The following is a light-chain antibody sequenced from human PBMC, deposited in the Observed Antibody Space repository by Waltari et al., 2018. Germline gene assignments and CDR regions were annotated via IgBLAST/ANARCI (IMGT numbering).Light chain of an antibody. CDR2: LGS. Sequence: DIVLTQSPLSLPVTPGEPASISCRSSQSLLHSNGYNYLDWYLQKPGQSPQPLIFLGSNRASGVPDRFSGSASGTDFTLKTSRVEAEDVGVYYCMQVLQTPYSFGQGTKLEIK. CDR1: QSLLHSNGYNY. CDR3: MQVLQTPYS. J-gene: IGKJ2*03. V-gene: IGKV2-28*01.